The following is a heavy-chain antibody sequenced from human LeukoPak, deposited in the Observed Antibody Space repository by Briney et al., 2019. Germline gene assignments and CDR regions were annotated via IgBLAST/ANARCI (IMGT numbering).Heavy chain of an antibody. J-gene: IGHJ3*02. CDR2: ISSSSSYI. CDR1: GFTFSSYS. Sequence: GGSLRLSCAASGFTFSSYSMNWVRQPPGKGLEWVSSISSSSSYIYYADSVKGRFTISRDNAKNSLYLQMSSLRAEDTAVYYRARAGAVAMEAFDIWGQGTMVTVSS. CDR3: ARAGAVAMEAFDI. V-gene: IGHV3-21*01. D-gene: IGHD6-19*01.